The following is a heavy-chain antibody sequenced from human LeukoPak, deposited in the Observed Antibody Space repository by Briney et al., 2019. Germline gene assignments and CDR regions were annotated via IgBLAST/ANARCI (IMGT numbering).Heavy chain of an antibody. J-gene: IGHJ3*02. CDR3: ARDHKLPVPFDI. CDR2: INPNSGGT. D-gene: IGHD2-15*01. CDR1: GYTFTGYY. Sequence: ASVKVSCKASGYTFTGYYMHWVRQAPGQGLEWMGWINPNSGGTNYAQKFQGRVTMTRDTSISTAYMELSRLRSDDTAVYHCARDHKLPVPFDIWGQGTMVTVSS. V-gene: IGHV1-2*02.